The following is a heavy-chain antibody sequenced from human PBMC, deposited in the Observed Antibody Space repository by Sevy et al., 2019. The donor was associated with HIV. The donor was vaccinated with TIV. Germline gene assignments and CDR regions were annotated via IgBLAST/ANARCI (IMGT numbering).Heavy chain of an antibody. CDR3: VRDGGCSSSSCLLYFDY. CDR2: ISSSSNYI. J-gene: IGHJ4*02. D-gene: IGHD2-15*01. CDR1: GFTFSKYP. Sequence: GSLRLSCVVSGFTFSKYPMNWVRQAPGKGLEWVPSISSSSNYIYYGDSVKGRFTSSRDNAKNSLYLQMNSLRADDTAVYYCVRDGGCSSSSCLLYFDYWGQGILVTVSS. V-gene: IGHV3-21*01.